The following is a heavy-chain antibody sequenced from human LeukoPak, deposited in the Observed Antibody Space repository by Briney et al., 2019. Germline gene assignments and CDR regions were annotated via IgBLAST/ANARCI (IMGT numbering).Heavy chain of an antibody. CDR1: GGSLSGYY. J-gene: IGHJ5*02. V-gene: IGHV4-34*01. CDR3: ARGLRFLWFDP. CDR2: INHSGST. Sequence: SETLSLTCAVYGGSLSGYYWSWIRQPPGKGLEWIGEINHSGSTNYNPSLKSRVTISVDTSKNQFSLKLSSVTAADTAVYYCARGLRFLWFDPWGQGTLVTVSS.